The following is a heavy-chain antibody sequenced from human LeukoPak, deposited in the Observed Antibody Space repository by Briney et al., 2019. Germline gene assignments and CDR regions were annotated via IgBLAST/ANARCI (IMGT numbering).Heavy chain of an antibody. CDR1: GGSISSSSYY. Sequence: SETLSLTCAVYGGSISSSSYYWGWIRQPPGKGLEWIGYIYYSGSTNYNPSLKSRVTISVDTSKNQFSLKLSSVTAADTAVYYCARGRRCSSTSCYAEFDPWGQGTLVTVSS. CDR2: IYYSGST. V-gene: IGHV4-61*05. D-gene: IGHD2-2*01. CDR3: ARGRRCSSTSCYAEFDP. J-gene: IGHJ5*02.